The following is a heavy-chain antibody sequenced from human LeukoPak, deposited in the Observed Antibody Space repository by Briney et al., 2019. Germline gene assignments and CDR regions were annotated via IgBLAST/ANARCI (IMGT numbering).Heavy chain of an antibody. CDR3: AAAWKEGWLDP. CDR1: GFNFSTYG. V-gene: IGHV3-33*01. J-gene: IGHJ5*02. D-gene: IGHD1-1*01. CDR2: IWYDGTNK. Sequence: PGGSLRLSCAASGFNFSTYGMHWVRQAPGKGLEWVAVIWYDGTNKYYTDSVKGRLTISRDTSKNTLFLQMNSLRVEDTAVYYCAAAWKEGWLDPWGQGTLVTVSS.